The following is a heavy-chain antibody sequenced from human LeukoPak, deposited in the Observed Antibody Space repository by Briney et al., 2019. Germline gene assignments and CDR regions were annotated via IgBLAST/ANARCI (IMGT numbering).Heavy chain of an antibody. V-gene: IGHV3-7*01. Sequence: GGSLRLSCAASGFTFSSYWMSWVRQAPGKGLEWVANIKEDGSEKYYVDSVKGRFTISRDNAKTSLYLQMNSLRAEDTAVYYCAKGRIDIDYWGQGTLVTVSS. CDR1: GFTFSSYW. CDR3: AKGRIDIDY. CDR2: IKEDGSEK. J-gene: IGHJ4*02.